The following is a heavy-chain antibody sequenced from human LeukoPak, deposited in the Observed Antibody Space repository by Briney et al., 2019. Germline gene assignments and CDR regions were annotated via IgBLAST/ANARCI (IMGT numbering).Heavy chain of an antibody. CDR2: ISSSSSYI. J-gene: IGHJ6*02. Sequence: GGSLRLSCAASGFTFSSYAMSWVRQAPGKGLEWVSAISSSSSYIYYADSVKGRFTISRDNAKNSLYLQMNSLRAEDTAVYYCARPGVLRNYPYGMDVWGQGTTVTVSS. D-gene: IGHD4-11*01. V-gene: IGHV3-21*01. CDR3: ARPGVLRNYPYGMDV. CDR1: GFTFSSYA.